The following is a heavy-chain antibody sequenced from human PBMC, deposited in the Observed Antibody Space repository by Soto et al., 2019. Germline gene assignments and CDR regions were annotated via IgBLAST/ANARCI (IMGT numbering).Heavy chain of an antibody. J-gene: IGHJ5*01. V-gene: IGHV4-34*01. D-gene: IGHD6-19*01. Sequence: PSETLSLTCAVYGGSFSGYYWSWIRQPPGKGLEWIGEINHSGSTNYNPSLKSRVTISVDTSKNQFSLKLSSVTAADTAMYYCAMSRSGILDSWGQGTLVTVSS. CDR1: GGSFSGYY. CDR3: AMSRSGILDS. CDR2: INHSGST.